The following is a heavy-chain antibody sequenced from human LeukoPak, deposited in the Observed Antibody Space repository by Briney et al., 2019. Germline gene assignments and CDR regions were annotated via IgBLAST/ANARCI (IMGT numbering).Heavy chain of an antibody. V-gene: IGHV1-69*05. CDR3: ARALRAYYGSGSPTFDV. CDR1: GGTFSSYA. CDR2: IIPIFGTA. Sequence: ASVKVSCKASGGTFSSYAISWVRQAPGQGLEWMGGIIPIFGTANYAQKFQGRVTITTDESTSTAYMELSSLRSEDTAVYYCARALRAYYGSGSPTFDVWGKGTTVTVSS. D-gene: IGHD3-10*01. J-gene: IGHJ6*04.